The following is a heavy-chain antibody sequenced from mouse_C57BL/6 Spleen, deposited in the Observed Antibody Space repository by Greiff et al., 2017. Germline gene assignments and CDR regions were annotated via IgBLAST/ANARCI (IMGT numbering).Heavy chain of an antibody. J-gene: IGHJ3*01. CDR1: GYAFSSSW. CDR3: ALIYYDYDGGFAY. D-gene: IGHD2-4*01. CDR2: IYPGDGDT. V-gene: IGHV1-82*01. Sequence: VQLQESGPELVKPGASVKISCKASGYAFSSSWMNWVKQRPGKGLEWIGRIYPGDGDTNYNGKFKGKATLTADKSSSTAYMQLSSLTSEDSAVYFCALIYYDYDGGFAYWGQGTLVTVSA.